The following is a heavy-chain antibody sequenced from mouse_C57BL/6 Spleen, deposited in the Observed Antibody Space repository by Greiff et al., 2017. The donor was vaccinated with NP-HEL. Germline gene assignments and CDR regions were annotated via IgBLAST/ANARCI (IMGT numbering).Heavy chain of an antibody. Sequence: EVMLVESEGGLVQPGSSMKLSCTASGFTFSDYYMAWVRQVPEKGLEWVANINYDGGSTYYLDSLKSRFIISRDNAKNILYLQMSNLKSEDTATYYCAIDRCYYGRYFDVWGTGTTVTVSS. D-gene: IGHD1-1*01. CDR3: AIDRCYYGRYFDV. CDR1: GFTFSDYY. CDR2: INYDGGST. J-gene: IGHJ1*03. V-gene: IGHV5-16*01.